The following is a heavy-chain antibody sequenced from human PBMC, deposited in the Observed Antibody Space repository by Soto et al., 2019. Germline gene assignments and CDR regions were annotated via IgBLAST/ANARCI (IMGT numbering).Heavy chain of an antibody. CDR1: GLTVSTNY. CDR2: IYNSRSK. D-gene: IGHD2-15*01. V-gene: IGHV3-53*01. Sequence: PGGSLRLSCAPSGLTVSTNYMGWFRQAPGRGLEWVSIIYNSRSKYYADSVKGRFTISRDSYKNTLYLQMHSLRAEDTAVYYCVRVNVVVVPASFEYEYYFVYWRQGT. CDR3: VRVNVVVVPASFEYEYYFVY. J-gene: IGHJ4*02.